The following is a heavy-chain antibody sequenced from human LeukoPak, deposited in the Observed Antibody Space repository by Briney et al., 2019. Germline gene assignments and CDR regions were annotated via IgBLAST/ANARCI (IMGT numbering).Heavy chain of an antibody. CDR3: ARGGETTEERRSWFDY. D-gene: IGHD3-10*01. CDR2: ISAYNGNT. J-gene: IGHJ4*02. Sequence: ASVKVSCKASGYTFTSYYMHWVRQAPGQGLEWMGWISAYNGNTNYAQKLQGRVTMTTDTSTSTAYMELRSLRSDDTAVYYCARGGETTEERRSWFDYWGQGTLVTVSS. CDR1: GYTFTSYY. V-gene: IGHV1-18*04.